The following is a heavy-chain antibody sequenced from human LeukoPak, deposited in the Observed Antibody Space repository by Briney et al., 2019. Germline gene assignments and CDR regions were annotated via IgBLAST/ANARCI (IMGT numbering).Heavy chain of an antibody. CDR1: GFTFRSYG. CDR3: AKTLGGRSGYSSGWPLDY. CDR2: ISGSGGST. Sequence: GGSLRLSCAASGFTFRSYGMSWVRQAPGKGLEWVSAISGSGGSTYYADSVKGRFTISRDNSKNTLYLQMNSLRAEDTAVYYCAKTLGGRSGYSSGWPLDYWGQGTLVTVSS. D-gene: IGHD6-19*01. J-gene: IGHJ4*02. V-gene: IGHV3-23*01.